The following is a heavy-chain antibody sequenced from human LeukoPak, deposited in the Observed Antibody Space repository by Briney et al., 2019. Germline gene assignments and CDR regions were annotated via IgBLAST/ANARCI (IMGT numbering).Heavy chain of an antibody. CDR1: GFTFSSYS. CDR3: SRDITIRMLPFDY. CDR2: ISSSSSYI. D-gene: IGHD1-20*01. J-gene: IGHJ4*02. V-gene: IGHV3-21*01. Sequence: GGSLRLSCAASGFTFSSYSMNWVRQAPGKGLEWVSSISSSSSYIYYADSVKGRFTISRDNAKNSLYLQMNSLRAEDTAVYYCSRDITIRMLPFDYWGQGTLVTVSS.